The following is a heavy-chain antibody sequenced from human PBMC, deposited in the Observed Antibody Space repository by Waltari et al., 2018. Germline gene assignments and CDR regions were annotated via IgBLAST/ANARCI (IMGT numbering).Heavy chain of an antibody. CDR3: TRPTVTTEGGDY. CDR2: IRSKANSYAT. D-gene: IGHD4-17*01. Sequence: EVQLVESGGGLVQPGGSLKLSCAASGFTFSGSAMPWVRQASGKGLEWVGRIRSKANSYATAYAASVKGRFTISRDDSKNTAYLQMNSLKTEDTAEYYCTRPTVTTEGGDYWGQGTLVTVSS. V-gene: IGHV3-73*01. J-gene: IGHJ4*02. CDR1: GFTFSGSA.